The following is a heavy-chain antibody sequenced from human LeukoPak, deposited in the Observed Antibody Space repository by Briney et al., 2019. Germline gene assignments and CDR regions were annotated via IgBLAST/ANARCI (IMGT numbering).Heavy chain of an antibody. J-gene: IGHJ4*02. CDR1: GGSISSYY. D-gene: IGHD4-17*01. CDR2: IYYSGST. V-gene: IGHV4-59*01. Sequence: SETLSLTCTVSGGSISSYYWSWIRQPPGKGLEWIGYIYYSGSTNYNPSLKSRVTISVDTSKNQFSLKLSSVTAADTAVYYCARDGDYGDLGYWGQGTLVTVSS. CDR3: ARDGDYGDLGY.